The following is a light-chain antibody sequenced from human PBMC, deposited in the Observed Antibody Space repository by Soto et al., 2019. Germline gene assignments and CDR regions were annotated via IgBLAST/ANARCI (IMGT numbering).Light chain of an antibody. J-gene: IGKJ4*01. CDR1: QSISSY. CDR2: DAS. CDR3: QQLNKYPST. V-gene: IGKV1-33*01. Sequence: DIQMTQSPSSLSASVGDRVTITCRASQSISSYLNWYQQKPGKAPNLLIYDASNLEIGVPSRFSGSGSGTHFTLTISSLQPEDFATYYCQQLNKYPSTFGGGTKVDIK.